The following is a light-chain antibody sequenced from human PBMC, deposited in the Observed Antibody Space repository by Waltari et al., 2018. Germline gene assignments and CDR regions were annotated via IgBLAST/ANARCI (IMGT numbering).Light chain of an antibody. CDR1: QSVFYSSNNRNY. CDR2: WAS. V-gene: IGKV4-1*01. CDR3: QHYYTTPYT. J-gene: IGKJ2*01. Sequence: DIVMTQSPDSLAVSLGERATSNCRYSQSVFYSSNNRNYLAWYQQKPGQAPKLLIYWASTRESGVPDRFSGSGSGTEFTLTISSLQAEDVAVYYCQHYYTTPYTFGQGTKLELK.